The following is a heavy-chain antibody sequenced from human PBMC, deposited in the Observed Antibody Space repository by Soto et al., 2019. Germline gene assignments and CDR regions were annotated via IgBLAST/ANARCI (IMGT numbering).Heavy chain of an antibody. CDR1: GFTFSSHW. D-gene: IGHD2-15*01. CDR2: IKQDGSDK. CDR3: ARVAGRGVVAPRYYFDE. Sequence: GGSLRLSCATSGFTFSSHWMSWVRQAPGKGLEWVANIKQDGSDKYYVDSVKGRFTISRDNAKNSLYLQMNSLRAEDTAVYYCARVAGRGVVAPRYYFDEWGQGSQVTVSS. V-gene: IGHV3-7*01. J-gene: IGHJ4*02.